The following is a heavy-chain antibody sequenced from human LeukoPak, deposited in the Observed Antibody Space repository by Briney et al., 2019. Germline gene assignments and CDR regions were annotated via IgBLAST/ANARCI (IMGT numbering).Heavy chain of an antibody. V-gene: IGHV4-59*10. CDR2: IFISGNT. D-gene: IGHD4-17*01. J-gene: IGHJ4*02. CDR1: GGSFSGYY. CDR3: ARENDYGDFCDC. Sequence: PSETLSLTCAVYGGSFSGYYWSWIRQPAGKGLEWIGRIFISGNTNYNPSLKSRVTMSVDTSKNQFSLKLSSMTAADTAVYYCARENDYGDFCDCWGQGSLVTVSS.